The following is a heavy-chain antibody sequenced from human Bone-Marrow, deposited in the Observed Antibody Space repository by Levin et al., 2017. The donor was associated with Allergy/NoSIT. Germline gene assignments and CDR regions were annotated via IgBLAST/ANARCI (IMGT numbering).Heavy chain of an antibody. CDR3: ARDSGWELQRGRGYFDY. V-gene: IGHV4-4*02. Sequence: KTSETLSLTCAVSGVSIGSYSWWNWVRQPPGGGLEWIGEISHSGDINYNPSHESRLTISLDKSKNHFSLSLYSVTAADTAIYYCARDSGWELQRGRGYFDYWGQGILVAVSS. D-gene: IGHD1-26*01. J-gene: IGHJ4*02. CDR1: GVSIGSYSW. CDR2: ISHSGDI.